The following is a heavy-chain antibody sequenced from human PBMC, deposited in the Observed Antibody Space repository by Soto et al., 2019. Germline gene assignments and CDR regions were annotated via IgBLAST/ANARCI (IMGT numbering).Heavy chain of an antibody. Sequence: SETLSLTCTVSGGSVSNSNCYWGWIRQSPGKGLEWIGSVYYRGRSYSKSSVKSRVTISVDTSKNQFSLNLNSVTASDTAVYFCVSQRTSVLTQAYFDYWGPGALVTVSS. CDR1: GGSVSNSNCY. CDR3: VSQRTSVLTQAYFDY. V-gene: IGHV4-39*01. J-gene: IGHJ4*02. CDR2: VYYRGRS. D-gene: IGHD2-8*01.